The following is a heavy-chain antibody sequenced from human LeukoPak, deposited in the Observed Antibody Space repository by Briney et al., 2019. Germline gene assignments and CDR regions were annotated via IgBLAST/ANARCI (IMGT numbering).Heavy chain of an antibody. J-gene: IGHJ5*01. CDR2: ISYDGNNK. CDR3: ARGTLEHCSGASCYPLDS. CDR1: RFNFNTYG. D-gene: IGHD2-15*01. V-gene: IGHV3-30*03. Sequence: GGSLRLSCAASRFNFNTYGVHWVRQAPGKGLEWVALISYDGNNKYYVDSVKGRFTISRDNSKNTLYLQMNSLRAEDTAVYYCARGTLEHCSGASCYPLDSWGQGTLVTVSS.